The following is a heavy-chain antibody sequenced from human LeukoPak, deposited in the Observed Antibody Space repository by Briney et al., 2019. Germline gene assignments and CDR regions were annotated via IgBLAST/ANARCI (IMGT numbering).Heavy chain of an antibody. J-gene: IGHJ4*02. V-gene: IGHV3-23*01. CDR2: IGGGGST. D-gene: IGHD3-10*01. Sequence: GGSLRLSCAASGFTFSSYAMSWVRQAPGKGLEWVSTIGGGGSTYYADSVKGRFTISRDNSKNTLYLQMRSLRAEDTAVYYCAKEGHNSGSYRLDYWGQGTLVTVSS. CDR3: AKEGHNSGSYRLDY. CDR1: GFTFSSYA.